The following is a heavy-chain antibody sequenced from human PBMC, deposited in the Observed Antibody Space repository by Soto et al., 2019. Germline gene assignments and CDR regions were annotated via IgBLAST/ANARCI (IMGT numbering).Heavy chain of an antibody. CDR3: ARGGSLCFGF. CDR2: IPRDGRST. D-gene: IGHD3-10*01. V-gene: IGHV3-74*01. Sequence: EVQLAESGGGLVQPGGSLRLSCAASGFTFSYYWMHWVRQAPGKGLVWVSRIPRDGRSTDYADSVKGRFTSSRDDAKNSLYLQVKSLSAENTAWNYCARGGSLCFGFWGQGTVVTVAS. J-gene: IGHJ4*02. CDR1: GFTFSYYW.